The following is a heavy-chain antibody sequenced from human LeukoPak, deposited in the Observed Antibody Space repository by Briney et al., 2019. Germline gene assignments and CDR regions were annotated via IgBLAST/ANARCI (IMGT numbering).Heavy chain of an antibody. V-gene: IGHV3-7*04. CDR1: GFPFSSYW. CDR3: TRVGYIDEGIDY. CDR2: IKQDGSKK. Sequence: GGSLRLSCVASGFPFSSYWMTWVRQAPGKGLEWVTNIKQDGSKKSYADSVKGRFTISRDNAKNSLYLQMNSLRAEDTAIYYCTRVGYIDEGIDYWGQGTLVTVSS. D-gene: IGHD5-24*01. J-gene: IGHJ4*02.